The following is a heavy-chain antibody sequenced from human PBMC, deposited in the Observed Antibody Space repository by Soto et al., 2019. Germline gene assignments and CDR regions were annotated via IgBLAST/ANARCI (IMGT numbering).Heavy chain of an antibody. CDR1: GYTFTSYG. V-gene: IGHV1-18*01. D-gene: IGHD6-25*01. J-gene: IGHJ5*01. CDR2: ISAYNGNT. CDR3: ARDPYPRIAAATRLFDF. Sequence: GASVKVSCKASGYTFTSYGISWVRQAPGQGLEWMGWISAYNGNTNYAQKLQGRVTMTTDTSTSTAYMELRSLRSDDTAVYYCARDPYPRIAAATRLFDFWGQGTLVTVSS.